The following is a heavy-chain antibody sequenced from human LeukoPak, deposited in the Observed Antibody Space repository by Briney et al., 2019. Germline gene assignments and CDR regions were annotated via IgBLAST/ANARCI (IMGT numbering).Heavy chain of an antibody. CDR2: INPNSGGT. CDR1: GYTFTRYY. J-gene: IGHJ3*02. CDR3: ARDLAIVVVPATMMDDGFDI. D-gene: IGHD2-2*01. Sequence: ASVTVSCKPSGYTFTRYYMHWVRQAPGQGREGMGWINPNSGGTNYAQKFQGRVNMTRDTSISTAYMELSRLTFDHTAVYYSARDLAIVVVPATMMDDGFDIWGQGTMVTVSS. V-gene: IGHV1-2*02.